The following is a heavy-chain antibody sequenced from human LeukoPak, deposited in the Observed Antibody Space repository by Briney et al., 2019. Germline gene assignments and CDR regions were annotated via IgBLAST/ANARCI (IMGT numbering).Heavy chain of an antibody. CDR3: AKDSRSGTLNNWFDP. CDR1: GFTFSSYA. J-gene: IGHJ5*02. Sequence: GGSLRLSCAASGFTFSSYAMSWVRQAPGKGLEWVSAISGSGGSTYYADSVKGRFTISRGNSKNTLYLQMNSLRAEDTAVYYCAKDSRSGTLNNWFDPWGQGTLVTVSS. V-gene: IGHV3-23*01. CDR2: ISGSGGST.